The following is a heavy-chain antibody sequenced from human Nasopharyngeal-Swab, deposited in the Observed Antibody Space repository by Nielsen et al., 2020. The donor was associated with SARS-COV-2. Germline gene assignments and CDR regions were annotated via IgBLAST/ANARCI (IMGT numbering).Heavy chain of an antibody. CDR3: ARVPKGYDSSSYYYYYGMDV. V-gene: IGHV4-34*01. CDR2: INHSGST. Sequence: SETLSLTCAVYGGSFSGYYWSWIRQPPGKGLEWIGEINHSGSTNYNPSLKSRATISVDTSKNQFSLKLSSVTAADTAVYYCARVPKGYDSSSYYYYYGMDVWGQGTTVTVSS. D-gene: IGHD3-22*01. J-gene: IGHJ6*02. CDR1: GGSFSGYY.